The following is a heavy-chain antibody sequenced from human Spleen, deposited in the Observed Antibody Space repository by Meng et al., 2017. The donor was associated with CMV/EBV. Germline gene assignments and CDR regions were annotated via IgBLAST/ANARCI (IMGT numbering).Heavy chain of an antibody. CDR2: ISSYNGNT. CDR1: RYTFVSYG. Sequence: RVLHPGAQVKQARGSVKVSCTPSRYTFVSYGISWVRHATGQRLACMEWISSYNGNTNYAQTHQDSVTMSTVTSTGTASMELRSLRSDATAVYYCAREGAAAQIFSPPTNDYWGQGTLVTVSS. J-gene: IGHJ4*02. V-gene: IGHV1-18*01. D-gene: IGHD6-13*01. CDR3: AREGAAAQIFSPPTNDY.